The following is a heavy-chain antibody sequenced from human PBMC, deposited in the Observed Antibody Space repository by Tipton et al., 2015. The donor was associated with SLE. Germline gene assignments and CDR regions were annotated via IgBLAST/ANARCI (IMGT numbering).Heavy chain of an antibody. Sequence: TLSLTCAVYGGSISAYYWSWIRQPAGKGLEWIGRIYTSASTIYNPSLKSRVTLSSDTSKNQFSLRVRSVTAADTAVYYCARGGGSYYDYWGQGTLVTVSS. CDR2: IYTSAST. CDR1: GGSISAYY. J-gene: IGHJ4*02. CDR3: ARGGGSYYDY. D-gene: IGHD1-26*01. V-gene: IGHV4-59*10.